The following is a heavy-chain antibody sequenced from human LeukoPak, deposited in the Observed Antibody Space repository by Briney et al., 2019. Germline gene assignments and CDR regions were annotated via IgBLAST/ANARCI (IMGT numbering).Heavy chain of an antibody. Sequence: PGGSLRLSCAASGFTFSSYGMHWVRQAPGKGLEWVAFIRYDGSNKYYADSVKGRFTISRDNSKNTLYLQMNSLRAEDTAVYYCAKAPAGSYSPLGYWGQGTLVTVSS. CDR1: GFTFSSYG. CDR2: IRYDGSNK. J-gene: IGHJ4*02. CDR3: AKAPAGSYSPLGY. D-gene: IGHD1-26*01. V-gene: IGHV3-30*02.